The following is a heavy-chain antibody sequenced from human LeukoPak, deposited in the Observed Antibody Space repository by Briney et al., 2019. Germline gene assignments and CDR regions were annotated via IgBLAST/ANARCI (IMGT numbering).Heavy chain of an antibody. CDR1: GFTFSSYW. V-gene: IGHV3-74*01. Sequence: GGSLRLSCAASGFTFSSYWMNWVRQAPGKGLVWVSRIASDGSSTTYADSVKGRFSISRDNAKNTLYLQMNSLRVEDTAVYYCARGQPHGNDYWGQGTLVTVSS. D-gene: IGHD4-23*01. CDR3: ARGQPHGNDY. J-gene: IGHJ4*02. CDR2: IASDGSST.